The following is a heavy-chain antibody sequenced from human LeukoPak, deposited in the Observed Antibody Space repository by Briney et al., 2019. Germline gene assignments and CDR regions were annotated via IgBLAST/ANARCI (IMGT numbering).Heavy chain of an antibody. CDR2: IYYSGST. V-gene: IGHV4-59*01. J-gene: IGHJ4*02. CDR3: AREWVSSGYYYFDY. Sequence: PSETLSLTCTVSGRSISSYYCGWIRQPPGRGLGWIGYIYYSGSTNYNPSLKSRVTISVDTSKNQFSLKLSSVTAADTAVYYCAREWVSSGYYYFDYWGQGTLVTVSS. D-gene: IGHD3-22*01. CDR1: GRSISSYY.